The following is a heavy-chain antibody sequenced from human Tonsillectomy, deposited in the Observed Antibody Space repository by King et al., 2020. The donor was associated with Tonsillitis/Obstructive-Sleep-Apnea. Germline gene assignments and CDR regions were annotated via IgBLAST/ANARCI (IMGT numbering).Heavy chain of an antibody. CDR1: GFTFSSYA. Sequence: QVQLVESGGGVVQPGRSLRLSCAASGFTFSSYAMHWVRQAPGKGLEWVAVMSYDGSNKYYADSVKGRFTISRDNPKNKLYLQMNSLRAEDTAEYYCARPNMVRGVIGGDYFDYWGQGTLVTVSS. D-gene: IGHD3-10*01. V-gene: IGHV3-30*04. CDR2: MSYDGSNK. J-gene: IGHJ4*02. CDR3: ARPNMVRGVIGGDYFDY.